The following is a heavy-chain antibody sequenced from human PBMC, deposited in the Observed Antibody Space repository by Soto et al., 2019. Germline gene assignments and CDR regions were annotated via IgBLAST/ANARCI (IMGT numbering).Heavy chain of an antibody. D-gene: IGHD2-15*01. Sequence: ASVKVSCKASGYLFTAYSMHWVRLAPGQGLEWMGVVNPSGGSTKYAQNVQGRVTMTRDTSTTTIYMELSSLRSDDTAIYYCARKENCSGGTCYSEYLHRWGQGTLVTVSS. V-gene: IGHV1-46*01. CDR2: VNPSGGST. CDR3: ARKENCSGGTCYSEYLHR. CDR1: GYLFTAYS. J-gene: IGHJ1*01.